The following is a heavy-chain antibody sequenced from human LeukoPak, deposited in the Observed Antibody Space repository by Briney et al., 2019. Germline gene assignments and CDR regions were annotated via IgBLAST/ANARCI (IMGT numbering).Heavy chain of an antibody. CDR2: IYYSGGT. Sequence: SETLSLTCTVSGGSISSGGYYWSWIRQHPGKGLEWIGYIYYSGGTNYNPSLKSRVTISVDTSKNQFSLKLSSVTAADTAVYYCARSGGSTVTRLFDYWGQGTLVTVSS. V-gene: IGHV4-61*08. D-gene: IGHD4-17*01. CDR1: GGSISSGGYY. CDR3: ARSGGSTVTRLFDY. J-gene: IGHJ4*02.